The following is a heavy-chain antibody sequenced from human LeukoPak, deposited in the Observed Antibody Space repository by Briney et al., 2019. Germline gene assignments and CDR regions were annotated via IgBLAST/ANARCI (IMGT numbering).Heavy chain of an antibody. J-gene: IGHJ4*02. CDR2: IWYDGSNK. D-gene: IGHD4-17*01. CDR3: ARDRHDYGDYGPSDY. CDR1: GFTFSNAW. Sequence: GGSLRLSCAASGFTFSNAWMSGVRLAPGKVLEWVAVIWYDGSNKYYADSVKGRFTISRDNSKNTLYLQMNSLRAEDTAVYYCARDRHDYGDYGPSDYWGQGTLVTVSS. V-gene: IGHV3-33*08.